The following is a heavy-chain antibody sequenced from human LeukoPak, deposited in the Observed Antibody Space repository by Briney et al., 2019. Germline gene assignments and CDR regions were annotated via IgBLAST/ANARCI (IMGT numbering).Heavy chain of an antibody. D-gene: IGHD1-26*01. CDR3: SRGSKGSYYPNYYYYYMDV. CDR2: MNPNSGNT. J-gene: IGHJ6*03. CDR1: GYTFTSYD. Sequence: GASVKVSCKASGYTFTSYDINWVRQATGQGPEWMGWMNPNSGNTGYAQKFQGRVTITRNTSISTAYMELSSLRPEDTAMYYCSRGSKGSYYPNYYYYYMDVWGKGTTVTVSS. V-gene: IGHV1-8*03.